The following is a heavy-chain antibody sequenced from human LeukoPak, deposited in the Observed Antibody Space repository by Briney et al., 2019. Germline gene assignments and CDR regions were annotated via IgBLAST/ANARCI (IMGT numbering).Heavy chain of an antibody. CDR1: GFRFSDYS. Sequence: GGSLRLSCVASGFRFSDYSMNWVRQAPGKGLEWISYILNTGTLINYADSVEGRFTISRDNAKNSLYLQLNSLRGEDTAVYYCARDVPDSSWGPFDIWGQGTMVTVSS. CDR2: ILNTGTLI. V-gene: IGHV3-48*01. CDR3: ARDVPDSSWGPFDI. J-gene: IGHJ3*02. D-gene: IGHD6-19*01.